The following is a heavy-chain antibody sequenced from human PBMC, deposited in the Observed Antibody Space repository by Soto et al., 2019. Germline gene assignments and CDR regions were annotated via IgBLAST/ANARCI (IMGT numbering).Heavy chain of an antibody. CDR3: AREWKDGYDAGDLFDI. J-gene: IGHJ3*02. Sequence: ASVKVSCKASGYTFTSYDINWVRQATGQGLEWMGWMNPNSGNTGYAQKFQGRVTMTRNTSISTAYMELSSLRSEDTAVYYCAREWKDGYDAGDLFDIWGQGTMVTVPS. D-gene: IGHD5-18*01. CDR2: MNPNSGNT. V-gene: IGHV1-8*01. CDR1: GYTFTSYD.